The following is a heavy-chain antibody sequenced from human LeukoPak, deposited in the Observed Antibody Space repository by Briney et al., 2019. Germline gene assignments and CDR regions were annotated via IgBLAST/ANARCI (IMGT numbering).Heavy chain of an antibody. CDR3: AREGDSSSVGWFDP. Sequence: KTSETLSLTCTVSGYSISSGYYWGWIRQPPGKGLEWIGSIYHSGRTYYNPSLKSRVTISVDTSKNQFSLKLSSVTAADTAVYYCAREGDSSSVGWFDPWGQGTLVTASS. CDR2: IYHSGRT. D-gene: IGHD6-13*01. V-gene: IGHV4-38-2*02. CDR1: GYSISSGYY. J-gene: IGHJ5*02.